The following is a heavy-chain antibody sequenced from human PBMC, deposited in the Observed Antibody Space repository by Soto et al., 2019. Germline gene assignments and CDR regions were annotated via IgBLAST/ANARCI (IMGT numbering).Heavy chain of an antibody. CDR1: GYTFTSYY. J-gene: IGHJ6*02. D-gene: IGHD2-2*01. Sequence: QVQLVQSGAEVKKPGASVKVACKASGYTFTSYYMHWVRQAPGQGLEWMGIINPSGGSTSYAQKFQGRVTMTRDTSTSTVYMELSSLRSEDTAVYYCASAFNCSSTSCYVYGMDVGGQGTTVTVSS. CDR2: INPSGGST. CDR3: ASAFNCSSTSCYVYGMDV. V-gene: IGHV1-46*01.